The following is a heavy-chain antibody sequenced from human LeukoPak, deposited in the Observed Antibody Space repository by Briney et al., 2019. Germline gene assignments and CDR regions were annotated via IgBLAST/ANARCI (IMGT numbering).Heavy chain of an antibody. CDR3: ARGEYYDILTGYYPNPFDY. J-gene: IGHJ4*02. D-gene: IGHD3-9*01. V-gene: IGHV4-59*01. CDR2: IYYSGST. CDR1: GGSISSYY. Sequence: SETLSLTCTVSGGSISSYYWSWIRQPPGKGLEWIGYIYYSGSTNYNPSLKSRVTIPVDTSKNQFSLKLSSVTAADTAVYYCARGEYYDILTGYYPNPFDYWGQGTLVTVSS.